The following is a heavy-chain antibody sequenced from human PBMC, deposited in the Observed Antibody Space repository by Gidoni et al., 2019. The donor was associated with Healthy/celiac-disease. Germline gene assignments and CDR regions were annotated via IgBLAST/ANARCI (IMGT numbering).Heavy chain of an antibody. CDR2: ISSSSSYI. Sequence: EVQLVESGGGLVKPGWSLRLSCAASGFTFSSYSMNWVRQAPGKGLEWVSSISSSSSYIYYADSVKGRFTISRDNAKNSLYLQMNSLRAEDTAVYYCARELLWFGEFKGAFDIWGQGTMVTVSS. D-gene: IGHD3-10*01. V-gene: IGHV3-21*01. J-gene: IGHJ3*02. CDR1: GFTFSSYS. CDR3: ARELLWFGEFKGAFDI.